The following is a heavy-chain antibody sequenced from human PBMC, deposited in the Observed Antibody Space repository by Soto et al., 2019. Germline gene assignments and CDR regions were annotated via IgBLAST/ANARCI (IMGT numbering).Heavy chain of an antibody. CDR1: GFSLSNARMG. CDR2: IFSNDEK. D-gene: IGHD6-19*01. CDR3: ARTTTEAVANPPIFDY. J-gene: IGHJ4*02. Sequence: QVTLKESGPVLVKPTETLTLTCTVSGFSLSNARMGVSWIRQPPGKALEWLAHIFSNDEKSYSTSLKSRLTISKDTSKSQVVLTMTNMDPVDTATYYCARTTTEAVANPPIFDYWGQGTLVTVSS. V-gene: IGHV2-26*01.